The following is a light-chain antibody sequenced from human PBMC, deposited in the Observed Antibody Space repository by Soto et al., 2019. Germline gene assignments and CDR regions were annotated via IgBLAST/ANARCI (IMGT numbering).Light chain of an antibody. J-gene: IGLJ7*01. CDR2: EVT. Sequence: QPVLSQPASVSGSPGQSVTISCTGTSSDIGSYNLVSWYHHRPGQAPKLVIYEVTRRPSVDSNRFSGSKSGNTASLTIAGLQPDDEGDYYCCSYAGGRTFVVFGGGTQLTVL. V-gene: IGLV2-23*02. CDR3: CSYAGGRTFVV. CDR1: SSDIGSYNL.